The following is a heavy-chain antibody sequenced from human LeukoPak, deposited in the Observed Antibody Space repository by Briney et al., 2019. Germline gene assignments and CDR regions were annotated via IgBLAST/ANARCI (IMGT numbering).Heavy chain of an antibody. Sequence: PGGSLRLSCAASGFTFSSYAMSWVRQAPGKGLEWVANIKQDGSEKYYVDSVKGRFTISRDNAKNSLYLQMNSLRAEDTAVYYCAREGDWLPYGYYYYYMDVWGKGTTVTISS. CDR2: IKQDGSEK. CDR1: GFTFSSYA. CDR3: AREGDWLPYGYYYYYMDV. V-gene: IGHV3-7*01. D-gene: IGHD3-9*01. J-gene: IGHJ6*03.